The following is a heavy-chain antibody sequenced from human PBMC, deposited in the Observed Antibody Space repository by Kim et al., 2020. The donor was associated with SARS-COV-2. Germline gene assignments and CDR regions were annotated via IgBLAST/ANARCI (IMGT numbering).Heavy chain of an antibody. V-gene: IGHV1-2*02. Sequence: ASVKVSCKASGYTFTGYYMHWVRQAPGQGLEWMGWISPNSGGTNYAQKFQGRVTMTRDTSISTAYMELSRLRSDDTAVYYCARVPGSYDYHYYGMDVWGQGTTVTVSS. CDR1: GYTFTGYY. CDR3: ARVPGSYDYHYYGMDV. CDR2: ISPNSGGT. J-gene: IGHJ6*02. D-gene: IGHD3-10*01.